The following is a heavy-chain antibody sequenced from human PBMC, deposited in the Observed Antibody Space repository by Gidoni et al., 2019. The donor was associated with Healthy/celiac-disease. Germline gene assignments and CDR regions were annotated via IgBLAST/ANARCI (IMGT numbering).Heavy chain of an antibody. D-gene: IGHD1-26*01. CDR2: INPSGGST. J-gene: IGHJ4*02. CDR1: GYTFTSYY. V-gene: IGHV1-46*03. Sequence: QVQLVQSGAEVTKPGASVKVSCKASGYTFTSYYLHWVRQAPGQGIEWMGIINPSGGSTSYAQKFQGRVTMSRDTSTSTVYMELSSLRSEDTAVYYCARAIGATKPDYWGQGTLVTVSS. CDR3: ARAIGATKPDY.